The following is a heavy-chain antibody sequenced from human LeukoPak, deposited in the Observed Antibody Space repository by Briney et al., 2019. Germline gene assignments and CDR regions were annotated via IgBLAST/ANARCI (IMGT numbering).Heavy chain of an antibody. CDR3: ARGRNSVYYFNVVAPSYFDY. D-gene: IGHD3-22*01. V-gene: IGHV1-2*06. Sequence: ASVKVSCKASGYTFTGYYMHWVRQAPGQGLEWMGRINPNSGGTNYAQKFQVRVTMTRDTSINTAYMDLSRLRSDDTAVYYCARGRNSVYYFNVVAPSYFDYWGQGTLVTVSS. CDR2: INPNSGGT. CDR1: GYTFTGYY. J-gene: IGHJ4*02.